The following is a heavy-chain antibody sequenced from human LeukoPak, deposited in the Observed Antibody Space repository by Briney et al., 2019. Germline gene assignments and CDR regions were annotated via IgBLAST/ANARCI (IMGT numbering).Heavy chain of an antibody. CDR3: ARDQSSYYGSGSTDY. CDR1: GFTFSIYW. D-gene: IGHD3-10*01. Sequence: PGGSLILSCAASGFTFSIYWMHWVRQAPGKGLVWVSRINSDGSSTSYADSVKGRFTTSRDNAKNTLYLQMNSLRAEDTAVYYCARDQSSYYGSGSTDYWGQGTLVTVSS. V-gene: IGHV3-74*01. CDR2: INSDGSST. J-gene: IGHJ4*02.